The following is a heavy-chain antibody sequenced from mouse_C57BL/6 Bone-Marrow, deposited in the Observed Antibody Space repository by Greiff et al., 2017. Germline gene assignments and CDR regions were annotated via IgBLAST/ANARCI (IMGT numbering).Heavy chain of an antibody. J-gene: IGHJ2*01. CDR1: GYAFTNYL. Sequence: QVQLQQSGAELVRPGTSVKVSCTASGYAFTNYLIEWVKQRPGQGLEWIGLINPGSGGTNYNEKFKGKATLTADKSSSTAYMQLSSLTSEDSAVYFCARNTFQYYFDYWGQGTTLTVSS. V-gene: IGHV1-54*01. CDR3: ARNTFQYYFDY. D-gene: IGHD5-1-1*01. CDR2: INPGSGGT.